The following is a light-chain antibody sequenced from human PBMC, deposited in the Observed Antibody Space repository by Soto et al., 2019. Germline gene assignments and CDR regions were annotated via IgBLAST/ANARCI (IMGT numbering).Light chain of an antibody. CDR2: EVS. CDR1: SSDVGGYNY. CDR3: SSYKSSSTPYV. Sequence: QSVLTQPASVSGSPGQSITISCTGTSSDVGGYNYVSWYQQHPGKAPKLMIYEVSNRPSGVSNRFSGSKSGNTASLTISGLQAEEEADYYCSSYKSSSTPYVFGTGTKVTV. V-gene: IGLV2-14*01. J-gene: IGLJ1*01.